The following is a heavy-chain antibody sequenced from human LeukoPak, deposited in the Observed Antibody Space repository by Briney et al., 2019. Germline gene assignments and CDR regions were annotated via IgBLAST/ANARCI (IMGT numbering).Heavy chain of an antibody. CDR1: GFTFSSYG. Sequence: GGSLRLSCAASGFTFSSYGMSWVRQAPGKGMEWVSAISGSGGSTYYADSVKGRFIISRDNSKNTLYLQMNSLRAEDMAVYYCAKDMDYYDSSDYFRDKAHDCWGQGTLVTVSS. CDR2: ISGSGGST. CDR3: AKDMDYYDSSDYFRDKAHDC. V-gene: IGHV3-23*01. D-gene: IGHD3-22*01. J-gene: IGHJ4*02.